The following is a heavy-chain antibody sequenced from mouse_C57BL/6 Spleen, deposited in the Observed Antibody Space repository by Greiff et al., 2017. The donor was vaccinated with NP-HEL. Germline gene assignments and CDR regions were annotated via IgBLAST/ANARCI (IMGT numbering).Heavy chain of an antibody. CDR1: GYSFTSYY. Sequence: VQLQQSGPELVKPGASVKISCKASGYSFTSYYIHWVKQRPGQGLEWIGWIYPGSGNTKYNEKFKGKATLTADTSSSTAYMQLSSLTSEDSAVYYCAREGDRAMDYWGQGTSVTVSS. V-gene: IGHV1-66*01. CDR2: IYPGSGNT. J-gene: IGHJ4*01. CDR3: AREGDRAMDY.